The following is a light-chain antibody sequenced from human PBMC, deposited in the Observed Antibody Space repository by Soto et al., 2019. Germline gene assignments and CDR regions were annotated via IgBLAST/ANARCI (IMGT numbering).Light chain of an antibody. CDR2: EVN. Sequence: QSALTQPPSASGSPGQSVAISCTGSSSDVAGYTYVSWYQQHPANTPKLMIYEVNKRPSGVPDRSSGSKSGNTSSLTVTGLQAEDEADYYCSSYAGSSNVFGTGTKGTV. CDR1: SSDVAGYTY. CDR3: SSYAGSSNV. V-gene: IGLV2-8*01. J-gene: IGLJ1*01.